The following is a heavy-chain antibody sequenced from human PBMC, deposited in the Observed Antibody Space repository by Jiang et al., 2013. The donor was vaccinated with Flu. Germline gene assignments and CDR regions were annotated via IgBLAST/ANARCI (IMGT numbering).Heavy chain of an antibody. CDR1: GFTVSSNY. CDR3: ARVYGADAFDI. V-gene: IGHV3-66*01. D-gene: IGHD4/OR15-4a*01. CDR2: IYSGGST. J-gene: IGHJ3*02. Sequence: LQLLESGGGLVQPGGSLRLSCAASGFTVSSNYMSWVRQAPGKGLEWVSVIYSGGSTYYADSVKGRFTISRDNSKNTLYLQMNSLRAEDTAVYYCARVYGADAFDIWGQGTMVTVSS.